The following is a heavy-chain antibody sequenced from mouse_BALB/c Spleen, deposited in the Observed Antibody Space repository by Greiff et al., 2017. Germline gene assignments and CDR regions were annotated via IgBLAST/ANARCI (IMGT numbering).Heavy chain of an antibody. D-gene: IGHD2-10*02. CDR1: GFTFSSFG. V-gene: IGHV5-17*02. CDR3: ARSQYGNYDYAMDY. Sequence: DVQLQESGGGLVQPGGSRKLSCAASGFTFSSFGMHWVRQAPEKGLEWVAYISSGSSTIYYADTVKGRFTISRDNPKNTLFLQMTSLRSEDTAMYYCARSQYGNYDYAMDYWGQGTSVTISS. J-gene: IGHJ4*01. CDR2: ISSGSSTI.